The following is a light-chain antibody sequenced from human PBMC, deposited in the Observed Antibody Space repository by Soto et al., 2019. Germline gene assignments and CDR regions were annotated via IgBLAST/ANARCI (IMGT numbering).Light chain of an antibody. CDR1: QSVSSSY. CDR2: GAS. Sequence: EIVLTQSPGTLSLSPGESATLXXRASQSVSSSYLAWYQQKPGQAPRXXIYGASSRATGIPDRFSGSGSGTDFTLTISRLEPEDFAVYYCQQYESSLWTFGQGTKVDIK. V-gene: IGKV3-20*01. CDR3: QQYESSLWT. J-gene: IGKJ1*01.